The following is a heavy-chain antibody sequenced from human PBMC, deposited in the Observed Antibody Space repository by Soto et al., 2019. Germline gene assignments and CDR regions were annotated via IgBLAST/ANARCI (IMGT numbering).Heavy chain of an antibody. CDR2: VYYNENT. Sequence: QIQLHESGPGLVKASETLSLTCSVSGVSISGSTFYWGWIRQSPGKGLEWIGSVYYNENTYYNPSLASRVTISLQPSKNQFSLNLRSVTAADTAVYYCARLLGLRAAESWGQGTLLTVSS. CDR1: GVSISGSTFY. V-gene: IGHV4-39*01. D-gene: IGHD3-16*01. CDR3: ARLLGLRAAES. J-gene: IGHJ1*01.